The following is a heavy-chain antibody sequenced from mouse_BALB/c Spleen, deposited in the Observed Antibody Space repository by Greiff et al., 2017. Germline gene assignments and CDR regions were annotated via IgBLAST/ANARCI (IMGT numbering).Heavy chain of an antibody. CDR1: GYTFSSYW. CDR2: ILPGSGST. D-gene: IGHD1-1*01. J-gene: IGHJ4*01. V-gene: IGHV1-9*01. Sequence: VQLQQSGAELMKPGASVKISCKATGYTFSSYWIEWVKQRPGHGLEWIGEILPGSGSTNYNEKFKGKATFTADTSSNTAYMQLSSLTSEDSAVSYCARRAYGRGYYAMDYWGQGTSVTVSS. CDR3: ARRAYGRGYYAMDY.